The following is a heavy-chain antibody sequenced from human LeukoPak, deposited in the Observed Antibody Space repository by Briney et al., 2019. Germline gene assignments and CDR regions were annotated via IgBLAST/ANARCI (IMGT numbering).Heavy chain of an antibody. J-gene: IGHJ6*03. CDR1: GGSFSGYY. Sequence: PSETLSLTCAVYGGSFSGYYWSWIRQPPGKGLEWIGEINHSGGTNYNPSLKSRVTISVDTSKNQFSLKLSSVTAADTAVYYCAGRTYYYYYMDVWGKGTTVTVSS. CDR3: AGRTYYYYYMDV. V-gene: IGHV4-34*01. CDR2: INHSGGT.